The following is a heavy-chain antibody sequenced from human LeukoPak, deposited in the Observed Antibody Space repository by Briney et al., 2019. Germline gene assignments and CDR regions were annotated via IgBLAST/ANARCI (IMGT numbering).Heavy chain of an antibody. CDR1: GGSFSGYY. CDR3: ARGSRYSSGWYPFDY. J-gene: IGHJ4*02. CDR2: INHSGSP. D-gene: IGHD6-19*01. V-gene: IGHV4-34*01. Sequence: SETLSLTCAVYGGSFSGYYWSWIRQPPGKGLEWIGEINHSGSPNYNPSLKSRVTISVDTSKNQFSLKLSSVTAADTAVYYCARGSRYSSGWYPFDYWGQGTLVTVSS.